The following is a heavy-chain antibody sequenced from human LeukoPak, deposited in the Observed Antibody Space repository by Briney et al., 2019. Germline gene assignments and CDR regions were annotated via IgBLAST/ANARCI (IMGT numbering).Heavy chain of an antibody. CDR1: GGSISSGGYY. CDR2: IYYSGST. Sequence: TLSLTCTVSGGSISSGGYYWSWIRQHPGKGLEWIGYIYYSGSTYYNPSLKSRVTISVDTSKNQFSLKLSSVTAADTAVYYCARDRAVAGAHDAFDIWGQGTMVTVSS. CDR3: ARDRAVAGAHDAFDI. V-gene: IGHV4-31*03. J-gene: IGHJ3*02. D-gene: IGHD6-19*01.